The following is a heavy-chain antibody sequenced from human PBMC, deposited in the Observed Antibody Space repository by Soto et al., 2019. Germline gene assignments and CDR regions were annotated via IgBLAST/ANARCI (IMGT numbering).Heavy chain of an antibody. Sequence: SETLSLTCAVYGGSFSGYYWSWIRQPPGKGLEWIGEINHSGSTNYNPSLKSRVTISVDTSKNQFSLKLSSVTAADTAVYYCAIGWESGYSGYEIDYWGQGTLVTVSS. CDR3: AIGWESGYSGYEIDY. V-gene: IGHV4-34*01. J-gene: IGHJ4*02. CDR2: INHSGST. CDR1: GGSFSGYY. D-gene: IGHD5-12*01.